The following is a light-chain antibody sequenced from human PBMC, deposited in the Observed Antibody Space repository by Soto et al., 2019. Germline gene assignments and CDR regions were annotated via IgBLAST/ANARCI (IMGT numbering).Light chain of an antibody. J-gene: IGKJ4*01. Sequence: DIQMTQSPSSLSASVGDGVTITCRASHGISNYLAWYQQKPGKVPKLLIYAASSLQSGVPSRFSGSGSGTDFTLTISSLQPEDFATYYCQQSYSTPLTFGGGTKVDIK. CDR2: AAS. V-gene: IGKV1-39*01. CDR1: HGISNY. CDR3: QQSYSTPLT.